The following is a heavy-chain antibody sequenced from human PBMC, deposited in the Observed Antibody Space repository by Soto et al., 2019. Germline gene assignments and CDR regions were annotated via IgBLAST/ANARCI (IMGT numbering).Heavy chain of an antibody. CDR2: IYYSGST. J-gene: IGHJ4*02. Sequence: QVQLQESGPGLVKPSQTLSLTCTVSGGSISSGDYYWSWIRQPPGKGREWIGYIYYSGSTYYNPFLKSRVTISVATSKNQFSLKLGSVTAADTAVYCCARGSYYYDRSGYYHYWGQGTLVTVSS. CDR3: ARGSYYYDRSGYYHY. CDR1: GGSISSGDYY. V-gene: IGHV4-30-4*01. D-gene: IGHD3-22*01.